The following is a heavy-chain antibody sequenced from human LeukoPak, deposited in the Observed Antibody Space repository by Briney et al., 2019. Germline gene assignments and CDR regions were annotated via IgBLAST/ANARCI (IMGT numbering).Heavy chain of an antibody. V-gene: IGHV4-4*07. Sequence: SETLSLTCTASGGSIISYYWSWIRQPAGKGLEWIGRIYTSGSTNYNPSLKSRVTMSVDTSKNQFSLRLSSVTAADTAVYYCARSLISVAGTFDSWGQGTLVTVSS. J-gene: IGHJ4*02. CDR3: ARSLISVAGTFDS. D-gene: IGHD6-19*01. CDR2: IYTSGST. CDR1: GGSIISYY.